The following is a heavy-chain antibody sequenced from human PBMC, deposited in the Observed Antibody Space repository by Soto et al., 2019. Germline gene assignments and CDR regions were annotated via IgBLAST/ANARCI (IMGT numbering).Heavy chain of an antibody. J-gene: IGHJ4*02. CDR1: GFGFSNAW. CDR2: IKSETDGETT. CDR3: TTDLNGGSDY. D-gene: IGHD2-8*01. Sequence: GGSLRLSCAASGFGFSNAWMSWVRQAPGKGLEWVGRIKSETDGETTDYVAPVKGRFTISRDDSKNTLYLQMNSLKIEDTAVYYCTTDLNGGSDYWGRGTLVTVSS. V-gene: IGHV3-15*01.